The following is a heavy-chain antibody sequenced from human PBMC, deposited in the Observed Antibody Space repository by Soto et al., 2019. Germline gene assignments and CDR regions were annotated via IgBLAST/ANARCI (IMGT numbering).Heavy chain of an antibody. CDR2: MNPNSGNT. J-gene: IGHJ4*02. V-gene: IGHV1-8*01. D-gene: IGHD6-13*01. Sequence: QVQLVQSGAEVKKPGASVKVSCKASGYTFTSYDINWVRQATGQGLEWMGWMNPNSGNTGYAQEFQGRVTMTRNTSLSTAYMGLSSLRSDDTAVYYCARERAAAGFDYWGQGTLVTVSS. CDR1: GYTFTSYD. CDR3: ARERAAAGFDY.